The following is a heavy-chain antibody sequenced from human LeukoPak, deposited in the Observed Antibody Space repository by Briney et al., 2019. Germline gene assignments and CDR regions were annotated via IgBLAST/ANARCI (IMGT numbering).Heavy chain of an antibody. V-gene: IGHV3-9*01. Sequence: GRSLRLSCAASGFTFDDYAMHWVRHAPGKGLEWVSGISWNSGSIGYADSVKGRFTISRDNAKNSLYLQMNSLRAEDTALYYCAKDRYYDSSGYFPRHAFDIWGQGTMVTVSS. CDR2: ISWNSGSI. D-gene: IGHD3-22*01. J-gene: IGHJ3*02. CDR1: GFTFDDYA. CDR3: AKDRYYDSSGYFPRHAFDI.